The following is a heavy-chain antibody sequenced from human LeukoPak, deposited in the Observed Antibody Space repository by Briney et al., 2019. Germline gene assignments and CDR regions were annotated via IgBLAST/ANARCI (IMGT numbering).Heavy chain of an antibody. CDR2: ISSSGSTI. CDR1: GFTFSDYY. J-gene: IGHJ4*02. V-gene: IGHV3-11*04. Sequence: GGSLRLSCAASGFTFSDYYMSWIRQAPGKGLEWGSYISSSGSTIYYADAVKGRFTNSRDNAKNSLYLQMNSLRAEDTAVYYCARSGTLRFLEWLLYWGQGXLXTASS. CDR3: ARSGTLRFLEWLLY. D-gene: IGHD3-3*01.